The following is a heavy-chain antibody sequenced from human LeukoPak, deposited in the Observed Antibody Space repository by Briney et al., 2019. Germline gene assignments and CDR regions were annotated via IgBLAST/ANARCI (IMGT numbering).Heavy chain of an antibody. V-gene: IGHV1-3*01. D-gene: IGHD3-10*01. Sequence: KFQGRVTITRDTSASTAYMELSSLRSEDTAVYYCAIGITTVRGVIPGYFDYWGQGTLVTVSS. J-gene: IGHJ4*02. CDR3: AIGITTVRGVIPGYFDY.